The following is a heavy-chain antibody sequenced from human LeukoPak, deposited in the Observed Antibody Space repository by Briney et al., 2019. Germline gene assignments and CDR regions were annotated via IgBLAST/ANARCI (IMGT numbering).Heavy chain of an antibody. Sequence: GGSLRLSCAASGFTFSSSAMSWVRQAPGRGLEWVSIISSDGITSYADSIKGRFTISRDNSRNTVYLQMSSLRPEDTAVYYCARSLGTTRLHRDAFDVWGQGTVVTVSS. CDR1: GFTFSSSA. D-gene: IGHD1-26*01. V-gene: IGHV3-66*02. CDR3: ARSLGTTRLHRDAFDV. J-gene: IGHJ3*01. CDR2: ISSDGIT.